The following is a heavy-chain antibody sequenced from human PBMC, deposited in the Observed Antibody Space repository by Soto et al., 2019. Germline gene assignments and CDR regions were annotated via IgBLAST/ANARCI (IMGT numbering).Heavy chain of an antibody. CDR2: IIPILGIA. CDR1: GGTFSSYT. J-gene: IGHJ3*02. Sequence: QVQLVQSGAEVKKPGSSVKVSCKASGGTFSSYTISWVRQAPGQGLEWMGRIIPILGIANYAQKFQGRVTITADKSTSTAYMELSSLRSEDTAVYYRARGLVFQSGAFDIWGQGTMVTVSS. CDR3: ARGLVFQSGAFDI. D-gene: IGHD3-10*01. V-gene: IGHV1-69*02.